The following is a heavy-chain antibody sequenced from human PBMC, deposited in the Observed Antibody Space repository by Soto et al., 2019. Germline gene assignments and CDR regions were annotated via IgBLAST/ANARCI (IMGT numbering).Heavy chain of an antibody. J-gene: IGHJ3*02. CDR2: INPNSDGT. CDR1: GYTFTGYY. CDR3: ARERNSGTYSGGPFDT. V-gene: IGHV1-2*02. Sequence: ASVKVCCKASGYTFTGYYMHWVRQTPGQGLEWMGWINPNSDGTSYAQKFQGRVTMTRDTSISTAYMELSRLRSDDTAVYYCARERNSGTYSGGPFDTWAQRT. D-gene: IGHD1-26*01.